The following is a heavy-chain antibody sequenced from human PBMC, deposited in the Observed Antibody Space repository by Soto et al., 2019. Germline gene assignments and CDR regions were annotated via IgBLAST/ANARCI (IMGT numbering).Heavy chain of an antibody. Sequence: QVQLQESGPGLVKPSQTLSLTCTVSGGSISSGGYYWSWIRQHPGKGLEWIGYIYYSGSTYYNPSLKSRXXIXVXXSKNQFSLKLSSVTAADTAVYYCARSTTVTSTLDYWGQGTLVTVSS. V-gene: IGHV4-31*03. CDR2: IYYSGST. J-gene: IGHJ4*02. CDR1: GGSISSGGYY. CDR3: ARSTTVTSTLDY. D-gene: IGHD4-17*01.